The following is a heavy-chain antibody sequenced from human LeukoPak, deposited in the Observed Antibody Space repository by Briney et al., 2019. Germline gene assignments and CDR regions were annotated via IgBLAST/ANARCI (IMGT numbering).Heavy chain of an antibody. D-gene: IGHD2-2*01. V-gene: IGHV4-59*01. CDR2: IYYSGST. CDR1: GGSISSYY. CDR3: ARGVAMPPYFDY. J-gene: IGHJ4*02. Sequence: SETLSLTCTVSGGSISSYYWSWIQQPPGKGLEWIGYIYYSGSTNYNPSLESRVTISVDTSKNQFSLKLSSVTAADTAVYYCARGVAMPPYFDYWGQGTLVTVSS.